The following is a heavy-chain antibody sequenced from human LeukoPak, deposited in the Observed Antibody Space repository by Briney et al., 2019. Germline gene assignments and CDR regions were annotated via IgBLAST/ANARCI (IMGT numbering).Heavy chain of an antibody. CDR1: GFTFSSYA. Sequence: GSLRLSCAASGFTFSSYAMSWVRQAPGKGLEWVGNIYHSWNTFYNPSLKSRVTISADTSKNQFSLKLTFVTVADTAVYYCARQLYSSATVWGQGTTVIVSS. D-gene: IGHD6-25*01. V-gene: IGHV4-38-2*01. CDR2: IYHSWNT. J-gene: IGHJ6*02. CDR3: ARQLYSSATV.